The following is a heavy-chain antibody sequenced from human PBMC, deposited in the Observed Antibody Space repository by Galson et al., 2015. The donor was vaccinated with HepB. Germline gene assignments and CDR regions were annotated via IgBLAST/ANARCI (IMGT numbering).Heavy chain of an antibody. J-gene: IGHJ6*03. CDR1: GYTFTSYG. CDR2: ISVYNGKK. CDR3: ARVNSGTSLYYSYYYYMDV. Sequence: SVKVSCKASGYTFTSYGISWVRQAPGQGLEWMGWISVYNGKKDFAQKFQGRVTMTTDTSTSTGYMELRSLRSDDTAVYYCARVNSGTSLYYSYYYYMDVWGKGTTVTVSS. V-gene: IGHV1-18*01. D-gene: IGHD2-2*01.